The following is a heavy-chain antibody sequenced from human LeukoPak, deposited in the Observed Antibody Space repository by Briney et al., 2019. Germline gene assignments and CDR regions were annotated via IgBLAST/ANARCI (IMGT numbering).Heavy chain of an antibody. CDR3: ARGDHYYDSSGYFFDY. D-gene: IGHD3-22*01. J-gene: IGHJ4*02. Sequence: WIRQPPGKGLEWVSGINWNGGSTGYADSVKGRFTISRDNAKNSLYLQMNSLRAEDTALYYCARGDHYYDSSGYFFDYWGQGTLVTVSS. V-gene: IGHV3-20*03. CDR2: INWNGGST.